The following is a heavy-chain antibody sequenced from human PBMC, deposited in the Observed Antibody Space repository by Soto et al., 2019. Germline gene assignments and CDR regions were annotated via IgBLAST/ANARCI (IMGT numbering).Heavy chain of an antibody. CDR2: ISYKGST. CDR3: GREWWLQN. CDR1: GGAISSYY. D-gene: IGHD5-12*01. Sequence: QVQLQESGPGLVKPSETLSLTCTISGGAISSYYWSWIRQPPGKGLEWIGYISYKGSTNYNPSLKSRVTISVDTSKNQFSLKLTSVTAADTAVYYCGREWWLQNWGQGTLVTVSS. V-gene: IGHV4-59*01. J-gene: IGHJ4*02.